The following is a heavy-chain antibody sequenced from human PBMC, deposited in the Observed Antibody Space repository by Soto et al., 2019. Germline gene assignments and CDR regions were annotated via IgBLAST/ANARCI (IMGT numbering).Heavy chain of an antibody. CDR2: INPSGGST. Sequence: ASVKVSCKASGYTFTSYYMHWVRQAPGQGLEWMGIINPSGGSTSYAQKFQGRVTMTRDTSTSTVYMELSSPRSEDTAVYYCARGKSIEARPSSGWFDPWGQGSLVAVSS. CDR1: GYTFTSYY. CDR3: ARGKSIEARPSSGWFDP. J-gene: IGHJ5*02. D-gene: IGHD6-6*01. V-gene: IGHV1-46*01.